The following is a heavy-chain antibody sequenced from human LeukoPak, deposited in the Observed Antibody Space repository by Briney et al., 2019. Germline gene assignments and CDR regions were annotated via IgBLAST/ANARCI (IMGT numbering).Heavy chain of an antibody. CDR2: INAGNGNT. J-gene: IGHJ5*02. Sequence: ASVKVSCKASGYTFTSYAMHWVRQAPGQRLEWMGWINAGNGNTKYSQKFQGRVTITRDTSASTAYMELSSLRSEDTAVYYCARVMITFGGVIDYNWFDPWGQGTLVTVSS. CDR3: ARVMITFGGVIDYNWFDP. V-gene: IGHV1-3*01. CDR1: GYTFTSYA. D-gene: IGHD3-16*02.